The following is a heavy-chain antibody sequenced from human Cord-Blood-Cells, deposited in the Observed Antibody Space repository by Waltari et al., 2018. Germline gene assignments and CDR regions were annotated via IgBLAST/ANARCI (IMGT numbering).Heavy chain of an antibody. CDR3: AVLGGY. CDR1: GGSISSSSSS. J-gene: IGHJ4*02. V-gene: IGHV4-39*01. D-gene: IGHD3-10*01. Sequence: QLQLQESGPGLVKPSETLSLTCTVSGGSISSSSSSWGWIRQPPGKGLEWIGSIYYSGSTYYNPSHKSRVTISVDTSKNQFSLKLSSVTATDTAVYYCAVLGGYWGQGTLVTVSS. CDR2: IYYSGST.